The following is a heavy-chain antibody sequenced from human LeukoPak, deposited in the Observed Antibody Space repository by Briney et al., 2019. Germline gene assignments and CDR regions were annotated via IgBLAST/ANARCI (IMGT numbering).Heavy chain of an antibody. CDR3: ARRRSTGYPYYFEY. Sequence: ASVKVSCKASGYTFTSYNINWVRQATGQGLEWMGWMNPNSGSTGYAQKFQGRVTITRNTSKSTAYMELSGLRSEDTAVYYCARRRSTGYPYYFEYWGQGTLVTVSS. CDR1: GYTFTSYN. J-gene: IGHJ4*02. V-gene: IGHV1-8*03. CDR2: MNPNSGST. D-gene: IGHD5-12*01.